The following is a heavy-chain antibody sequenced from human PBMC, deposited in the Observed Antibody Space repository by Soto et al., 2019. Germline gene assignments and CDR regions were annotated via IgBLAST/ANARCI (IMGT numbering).Heavy chain of an antibody. CDR2: IKNKPESYTT. CDR1: GFTFSDHY. D-gene: IGHD1-1*01. J-gene: IGHJ4*02. CDR3: TKGTSTTSGPVY. V-gene: IGHV3-72*01. Sequence: GGSLRLSCAASGFTFSDHYIDWVRQAPWKGLEWVGLIKNKPESYTTEYAASVRGRFTISRDDSRNLVFLQMNSLTTEDTAVYYCTKGTSTTSGPVYWGQGTPVTVSS.